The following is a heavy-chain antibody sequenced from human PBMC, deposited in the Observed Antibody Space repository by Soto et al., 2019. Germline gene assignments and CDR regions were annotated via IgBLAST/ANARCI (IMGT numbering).Heavy chain of an antibody. CDR1: GFTFSSYA. CDR3: AKDLTEWLPPPSSRGGGMDV. Sequence: GGSLRLSCAASGFTFSSYAMSWVRQAPGKGLEWVSAISGSGGSTYYADSVKGRFTISRDNSKNTLYLQMNSLRAEDTAVYYCAKDLTEWLPPPSSRGGGMDVWGQGTTVTVSS. J-gene: IGHJ6*02. V-gene: IGHV3-23*01. CDR2: ISGSGGST. D-gene: IGHD6-19*01.